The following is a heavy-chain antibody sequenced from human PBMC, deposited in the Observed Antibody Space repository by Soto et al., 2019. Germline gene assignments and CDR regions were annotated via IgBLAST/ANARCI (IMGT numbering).Heavy chain of an antibody. CDR1: GYTFNTYG. V-gene: IGHV1-18*01. J-gene: IGHJ5*02. Sequence: QVQLVQSGHEVKKPGASVKSSCKASGYTFNTYGFTWLRQAPGQRIEWMGWIGAHNGDTNYVQKFQGRVTMTTETPTTTSYMELRNLTSDDTAVYFCARDWRGAEGFDPWGQGTLVTVSS. D-gene: IGHD3-9*01. CDR3: ARDWRGAEGFDP. CDR2: IGAHNGDT.